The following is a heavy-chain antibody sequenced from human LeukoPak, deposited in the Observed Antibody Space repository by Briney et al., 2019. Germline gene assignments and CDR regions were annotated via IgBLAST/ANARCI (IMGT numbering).Heavy chain of an antibody. Sequence: LRLSCAASGFTFSSYAMHWVRQAPGKGLEWVAVISYDGSNKYYADSVKGRFTISRDNSKSTLCLQMNSLRAEDTAVYYCAKQLGYCSDGSCYFPYWGQGTLVTVSS. V-gene: IGHV3-30-3*02. D-gene: IGHD2-15*01. J-gene: IGHJ4*02. CDR1: GFTFSSYA. CDR2: ISYDGSNK. CDR3: AKQLGYCSDGSCYFPY.